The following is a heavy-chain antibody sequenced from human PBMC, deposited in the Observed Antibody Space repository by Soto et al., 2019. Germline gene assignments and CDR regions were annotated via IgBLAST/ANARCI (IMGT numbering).Heavy chain of an antibody. CDR2: IIPICGTA. J-gene: IGHJ4*02. CDR1: AGTFSSYA. CDR3: ARTSSGWSQFDY. V-gene: IGHV1-69*01. D-gene: IGHD6-19*01. Sequence: QVQLVQSGAEVKKPGSSVKVSCKASAGTFSSYAISWVRQATGQGLEWMGGIIPICGTANYAEKFQGRVTITADESTSKDYMELSSLRSEDTAVYYCARTSSGWSQFDYWGQGTLVTVSS.